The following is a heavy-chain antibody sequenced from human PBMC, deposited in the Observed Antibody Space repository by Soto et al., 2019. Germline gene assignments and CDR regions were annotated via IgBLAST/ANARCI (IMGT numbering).Heavy chain of an antibody. CDR3: ARDTWCHCGGDCYYYYGMDV. Sequence: SETLSLTCTVSGGSISSYYWSWIRQPPGKGLEWIGYIYYSGSTNYNPSLKSRVTISVDTSKNQFSLKLSSVTAADTAVYYCARDTWCHCGGDCYYYYGMDVWGQGTTATVPS. D-gene: IGHD2-21*02. V-gene: IGHV4-59*01. J-gene: IGHJ6*02. CDR2: IYYSGST. CDR1: GGSISSYY.